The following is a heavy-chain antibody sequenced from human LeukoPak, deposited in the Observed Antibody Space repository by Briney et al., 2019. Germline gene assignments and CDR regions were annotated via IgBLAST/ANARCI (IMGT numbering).Heavy chain of an antibody. Sequence: EGSLRLSCAASGFTFSSYAMSWVRQAPGKGLEWVSAISGSGGSTYYADSVKGRSTISRDNSKNTLYLQMNSLRAEDTAVYYCAKAPFFGPFDYWGQGTLVTVSS. J-gene: IGHJ4*02. V-gene: IGHV3-23*01. CDR3: AKAPFFGPFDY. CDR1: GFTFSSYA. D-gene: IGHD2/OR15-2a*01. CDR2: ISGSGGST.